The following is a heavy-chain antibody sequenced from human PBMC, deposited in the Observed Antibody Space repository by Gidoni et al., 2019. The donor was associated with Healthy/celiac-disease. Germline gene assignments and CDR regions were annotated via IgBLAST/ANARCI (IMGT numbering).Heavy chain of an antibody. J-gene: IGHJ6*02. V-gene: IGHV3-15*07. D-gene: IGHD6-19*01. CDR2: SKSKTDGGTT. CDR1: GFTFSNAW. CDR3: TTDLEQQWPPTFYYYYYGMDV. Sequence: EVQLVESGGGLVKPGGSLRLSCAASGFTFSNAWMHWVRQAPGKGLEWVGRSKSKTDGGTTDYAAPVKGRFTISRDDSKNTLYLQMNSLKTEDTAVYYCTTDLEQQWPPTFYYYYYGMDVWGQGTTVTVSS.